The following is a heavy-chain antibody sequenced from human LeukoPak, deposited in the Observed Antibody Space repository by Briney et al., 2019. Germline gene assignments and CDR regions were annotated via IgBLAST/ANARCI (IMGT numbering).Heavy chain of an antibody. D-gene: IGHD1-7*01. CDR1: GFTFDDHG. Sequence: PGGSLRLSCAASGFTFDDHGMRWVRQAPGKGLEWVSGVNWHGGSTGYADSVKGRFTISRDNAKHSLYLQMNSLRAEDTALYYCARDKARDTKTRTTPFDYWGQGTLVTVSS. CDR2: VNWHGGST. CDR3: ARDKARDTKTRTTPFDY. V-gene: IGHV3-20*04. J-gene: IGHJ4*02.